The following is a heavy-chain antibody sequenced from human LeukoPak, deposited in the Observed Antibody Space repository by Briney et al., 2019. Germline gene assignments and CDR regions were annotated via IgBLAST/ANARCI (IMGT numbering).Heavy chain of an antibody. J-gene: IGHJ4*02. CDR3: ARDSGPSSGWRD. CDR1: GYTFTGYY. D-gene: IGHD6-19*01. CDR2: INPNSGGT. V-gene: IGHV1-2*02. Sequence: ASVKVSCKASGYTFTGYYMHWVRQAPGQGLEWMGWINPNSGGTNYAQKFQGRVTMTRDTSISTAYMELSRLRSDDTAVYYCARDSGPSSGWRDWGQGTLVTVSS.